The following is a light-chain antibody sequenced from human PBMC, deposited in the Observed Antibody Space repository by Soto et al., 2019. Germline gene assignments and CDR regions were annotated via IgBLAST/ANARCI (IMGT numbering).Light chain of an antibody. CDR1: SSDVGGYNF. CDR3: YSYTSSRTWV. J-gene: IGLJ3*02. V-gene: IGLV2-14*01. Sequence: QPVLTQPASVPGSPGQSISISCTGTSSDVGGYNFVSWYQQHPGKAPKLMIYEVSNRPSGVSNRFSGSKSGNTASLTISGLQAEDEADYYCYSYTSSRTWVFGGGTKVTVL. CDR2: EVS.